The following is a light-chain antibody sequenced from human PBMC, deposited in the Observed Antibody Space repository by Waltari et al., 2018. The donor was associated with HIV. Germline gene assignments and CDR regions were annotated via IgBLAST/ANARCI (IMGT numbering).Light chain of an antibody. CDR2: SAS. CDR3: LQHHRYPLT. V-gene: IGKV1-17*01. J-gene: IGKJ4*01. CDR1: QDIGSD. Sequence: DIQMTQSPSSLSASVGDRVTVTCRKSQDIGSDLAWYQQRGSEAPKRLIYSASSLQNGVPSRFSGVGSGTEFTLTINGLKPEDSATYFCLQHHRYPLTFGGGT.